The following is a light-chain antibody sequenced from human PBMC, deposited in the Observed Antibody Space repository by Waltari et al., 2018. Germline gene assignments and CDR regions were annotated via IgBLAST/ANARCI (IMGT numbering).Light chain of an antibody. V-gene: IGKV1-5*03. J-gene: IGKJ2*01. CDR2: QPS. CDR3: QQYNIYSPYT. CDR1: QTISGW. Sequence: DIQLTQSPSTLSASVGDRVTITCRASQTISGWLAWYQQQPGKDSKLLIFQPSNLESGFPSRFSVRVSCTYFTLTISSLQPDHFATYYCQQYNIYSPYTFGQGTSLEI.